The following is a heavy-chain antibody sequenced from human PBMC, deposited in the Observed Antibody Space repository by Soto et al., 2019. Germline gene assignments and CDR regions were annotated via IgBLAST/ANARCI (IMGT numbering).Heavy chain of an antibody. Sequence: EVQLVESGGGLIQPGGSLRLACAASGFTVSSNYMSWVRQAPGKGLEWVSVIYSGGNTYYADSVKGRFTISRDKSKNTLYLQMNSLRAEDTAVYDCSRVTRGVRQYYFDYWGRETLVTASS. CDR3: SRVTRGVRQYYFDY. D-gene: IGHD3-10*01. V-gene: IGHV3-53*01. CDR2: IYSGGNT. J-gene: IGHJ4*02. CDR1: GFTVSSNY.